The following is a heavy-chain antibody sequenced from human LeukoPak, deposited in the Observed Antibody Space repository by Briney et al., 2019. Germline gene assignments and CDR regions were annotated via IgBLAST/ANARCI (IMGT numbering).Heavy chain of an antibody. J-gene: IGHJ4*02. CDR2: ISGSGGST. V-gene: IGHV3-23*01. D-gene: IGHD6-19*01. Sequence: GGSLRLSCAASGFTFSSYGMSWVRQAPGKGLEWVSAISGSGGSTYYADSAKGRFTISRDNSKNTLYLQMNSLRAEDTAVYYCAKGSGDSSGWFQLFDYWGQGTLVTVSS. CDR1: GFTFSSYG. CDR3: AKGSGDSSGWFQLFDY.